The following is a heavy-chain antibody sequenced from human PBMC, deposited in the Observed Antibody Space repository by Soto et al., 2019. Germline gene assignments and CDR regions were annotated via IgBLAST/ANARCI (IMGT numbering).Heavy chain of an antibody. CDR3: ARSPPIYCSSTSCYSYYYYYMDV. J-gene: IGHJ6*03. CDR2: INHSGST. CDR1: GGSFSGYY. V-gene: IGHV4-34*01. Sequence: SETLSLTCAVYGGSFSGYYWSWIRQPPGKGLEWIGEINHSGSTNYNPSLKSRVTISVDTSKNQFSLKLSSVTAADTAVYYCARSPPIYCSSTSCYSYYYYYMDVWGKGTTVTVSS. D-gene: IGHD2-2*01.